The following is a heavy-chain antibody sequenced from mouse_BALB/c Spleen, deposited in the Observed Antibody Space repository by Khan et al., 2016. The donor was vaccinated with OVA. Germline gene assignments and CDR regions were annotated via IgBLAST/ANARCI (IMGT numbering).Heavy chain of an antibody. CDR2: INTYTGEP. D-gene: IGHD1-1*02. Sequence: QIQLVQSGPELKKPGETVKISCKASGYTFTNYGMNWVKQAPGKGLKWMGWINTYTGEPTYDDDFKGRVAFTLETSASTAYLQINNLKNEDTATYFCASGGYWYFDVWGAGTTVTVSS. V-gene: IGHV9-3-1*01. J-gene: IGHJ1*01. CDR1: GYTFTNYG. CDR3: ASGGYWYFDV.